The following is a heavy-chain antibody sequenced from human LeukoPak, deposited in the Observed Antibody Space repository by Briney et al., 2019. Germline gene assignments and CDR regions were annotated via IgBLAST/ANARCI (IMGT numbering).Heavy chain of an antibody. CDR1: GVSISSSSTNC. Sequence: SETLSLTCAVSGVSISSSSTNCWTWVRQPPGKGLEWIGEIYHSGATNYNPSLKSRVTMLLDKSKNQFSLKLNSVTAADTAVYYCASLGSRYRSSWYEHGWRYYFDYWGQGTLVTVFS. D-gene: IGHD6-13*01. J-gene: IGHJ4*02. CDR2: IYHSGAT. CDR3: ASLGSRYRSSWYEHGWRYYFDY. V-gene: IGHV4-4*02.